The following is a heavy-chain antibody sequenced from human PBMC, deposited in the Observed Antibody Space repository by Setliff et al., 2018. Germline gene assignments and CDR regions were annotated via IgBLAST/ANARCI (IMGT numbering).Heavy chain of an antibody. CDR3: ARRSGDRGMTTGWPDDFDY. D-gene: IGHD4-17*01. V-gene: IGHV1-18*01. CDR2: ISTRNDT. Sequence: WASVKVSCKASGYIFTRYRITWVRQSPGQGLEWMGWISTRNDTGYAQKFKGRVTLTTDTSTNTAYMELRSLRSDDKAVYYCARRSGDRGMTTGWPDDFDYWGRGTLVTVSS. J-gene: IGHJ4*01. CDR1: GYIFTRYR.